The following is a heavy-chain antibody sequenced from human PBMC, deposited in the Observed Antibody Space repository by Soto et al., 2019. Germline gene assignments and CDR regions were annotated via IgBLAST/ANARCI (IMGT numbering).Heavy chain of an antibody. CDR1: GYTFTSYY. CDR3: ARDLSPTRTAVAEDYYYYYGMDV. Sequence: GASVKVSCKASGYTFTSYYMHWVRQAPGKGQEWMGIINPSGGSTSYAQKFQGRVTMTRDTSTSTVYMELSSLRSEDTAVYYCARDLSPTRTAVAEDYYYYYGMDVWGQGTTVTVSS. CDR2: INPSGGST. D-gene: IGHD1-1*01. V-gene: IGHV1-46*01. J-gene: IGHJ6*02.